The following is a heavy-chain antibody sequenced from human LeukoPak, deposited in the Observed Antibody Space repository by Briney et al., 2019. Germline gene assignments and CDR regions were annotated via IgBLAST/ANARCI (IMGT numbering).Heavy chain of an antibody. V-gene: IGHV3-74*01. CDR2: IKSDGST. CDR3: ARAPSEIGGYYPEYFRH. D-gene: IGHD3-22*01. Sequence: GGSLRLSCAASGFTFSSYWMHWVRQAPGKGLVWVSRIKSDGSTNYADSVKGRFTISRDNAKNTVSLQMNSLRAEDTGVYYCARAPSEIGGYYPEYFRHWDQDTLVTVSS. J-gene: IGHJ1*01. CDR1: GFTFSSYW.